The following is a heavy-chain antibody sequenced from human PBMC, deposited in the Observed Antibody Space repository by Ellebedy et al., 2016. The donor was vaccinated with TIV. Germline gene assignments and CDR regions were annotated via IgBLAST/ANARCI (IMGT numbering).Heavy chain of an antibody. Sequence: GGSLRLXCAASEFTFDDYSMHWVRQPPGKGLEWVSVISWDGRSTYYADSVKGRFTISRDNSKNSLYLQMNSLRSEDTALYYCAKDYDSGYRYYFDYWGLGTLVTVSS. CDR1: EFTFDDYS. J-gene: IGHJ4*02. CDR3: AKDYDSGYRYYFDY. V-gene: IGHV3-43*01. D-gene: IGHD5-12*01. CDR2: ISWDGRST.